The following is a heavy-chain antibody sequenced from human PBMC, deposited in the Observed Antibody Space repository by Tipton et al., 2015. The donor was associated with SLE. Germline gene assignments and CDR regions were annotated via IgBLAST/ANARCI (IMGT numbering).Heavy chain of an antibody. CDR1: GVSISSASYY. Sequence: TLSLTCTVSGVSISSASYYWNWIRQPAGKGLEWIGRAYTTGSPYYNPSLKSRVTISIDTSNDQFSLRLTSVTAADTAVYFCARGPNWGLDDAFDIWGQGTMVSVSS. D-gene: IGHD7-27*01. CDR2: AYTTGSP. J-gene: IGHJ3*02. CDR3: ARGPNWGLDDAFDI. V-gene: IGHV4-61*02.